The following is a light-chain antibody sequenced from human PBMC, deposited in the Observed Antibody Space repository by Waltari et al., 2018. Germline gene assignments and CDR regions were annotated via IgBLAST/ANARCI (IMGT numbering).Light chain of an antibody. CDR1: QSLVHRDGNTY. CDR3: MQGTNWPQS. J-gene: IGKJ2*03. V-gene: IGKV2-30*02. CDR2: KVS. Sequence: DVVMTQSPLSLPVTLGQPASISCRSTQSLVHRDGNTYLNWFQQRPGQSPRCLIYKVSDRDSGVPDRFSGSGSGTDFTLKISRVEAEDVGLYFCMQGTNWPQSFGQGTKLEIK.